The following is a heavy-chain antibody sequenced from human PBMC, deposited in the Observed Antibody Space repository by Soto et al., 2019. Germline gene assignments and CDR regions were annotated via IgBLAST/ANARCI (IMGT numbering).Heavy chain of an antibody. Sequence: SETLSLTCTVSGGSVSSGSYYWSWIRQPPGKGLEWIGYIYYSGSTNYNPSLKSRVTISVDTSKNQFSLKLSSVTAADTAVYYCARDWRVNYYDSSGYFDYWGQGTLVTVS. V-gene: IGHV4-61*01. D-gene: IGHD3-22*01. J-gene: IGHJ4*02. CDR1: GGSVSSGSYY. CDR2: IYYSGST. CDR3: ARDWRVNYYDSSGYFDY.